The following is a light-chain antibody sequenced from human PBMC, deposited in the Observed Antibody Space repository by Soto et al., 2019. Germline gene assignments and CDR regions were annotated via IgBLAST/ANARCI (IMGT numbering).Light chain of an antibody. V-gene: IGKV1-39*01. Sequence: DIQMTQSPSSLSASVGDRVTITCRASQTIRNFLNWYQQKPGTAPRLLIHTTSSLQSGVPARFSGSGSGTDFTLTISSLQPEDFATYYCQQYYSLPRTFGQGTKVDIK. J-gene: IGKJ1*01. CDR1: QTIRNF. CDR2: TTS. CDR3: QQYYSLPRT.